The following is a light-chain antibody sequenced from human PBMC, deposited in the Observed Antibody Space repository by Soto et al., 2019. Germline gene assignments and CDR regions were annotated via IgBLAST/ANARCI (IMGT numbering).Light chain of an antibody. CDR1: QSISSH. Sequence: DIQMTLSPSSLSASVGYRVTITCRASQSISSHLNWYQQKEGKAPKLLISGASSLESGVPSRFSGSGYGTEFNLTIGGLQTDDFATYYCQQFNSYPITFGQGTRLEIK. CDR3: QQFNSYPIT. CDR2: GAS. J-gene: IGKJ5*01. V-gene: IGKV1-39*01.